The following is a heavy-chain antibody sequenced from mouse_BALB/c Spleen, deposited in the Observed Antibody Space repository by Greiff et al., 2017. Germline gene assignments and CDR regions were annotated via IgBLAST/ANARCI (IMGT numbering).Heavy chain of an antibody. J-gene: IGHJ4*01. V-gene: IGHV2-6-7*01. Sequence: VKLVESGPGLVAPSQSLSITCTVSGFSLTGYGVNWVRQPPGKGLEWLGMIWGDGSTDYNSALKSRLSISKDNSKSQVFLKMNSLQTDDTARYYCARAPIYYGNYYAMDYWGQGTSVTVSS. CDR3: ARAPIYYGNYYAMDY. CDR1: GFSLTGYG. CDR2: IWGDGST. D-gene: IGHD2-1*01.